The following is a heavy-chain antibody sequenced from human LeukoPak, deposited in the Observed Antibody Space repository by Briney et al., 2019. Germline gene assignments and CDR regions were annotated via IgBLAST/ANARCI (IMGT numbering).Heavy chain of an antibody. V-gene: IGHV5-51*01. D-gene: IGHD6-6*01. J-gene: IGHJ4*02. CDR3: ARSSLSSSPAPDFDY. Sequence: KIGESLKISCKGSGYSFTSYWIGWVRQMPGKGLEWMGIIYPGDSDTRYSPSFQGQVTISADKSISTAYLQWSSPKASDTAMYYCARSSLSSSPAPDFDYWGQGTLVTVSS. CDR1: GYSFTSYW. CDR2: IYPGDSDT.